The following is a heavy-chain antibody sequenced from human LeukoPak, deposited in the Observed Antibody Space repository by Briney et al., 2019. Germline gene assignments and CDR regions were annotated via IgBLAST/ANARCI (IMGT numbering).Heavy chain of an antibody. Sequence: SETLSLTCAVSGGSISSSNWWSWVRQPPGKGLEWIGEIYHSGSTNYNPSLKSRVTISVDKSKNQFSLKLSSVTAADTAVYYCARDRSPLNYYDSSYGMDVWGQGTTVTVSS. J-gene: IGHJ6*02. V-gene: IGHV4-4*02. D-gene: IGHD3-22*01. CDR1: GGSISSSNW. CDR3: ARDRSPLNYYDSSYGMDV. CDR2: IYHSGST.